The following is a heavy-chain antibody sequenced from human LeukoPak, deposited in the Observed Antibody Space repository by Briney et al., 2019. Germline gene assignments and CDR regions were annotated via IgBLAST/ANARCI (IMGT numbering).Heavy chain of an antibody. CDR2: INPSGGST. CDR3: ARHFTCMASFDH. V-gene: IGHV1-46*01. Sequence: ASVKVSCKTSGYTFTIYYMHWVRQPPGQGLEWMGIINPSGGSTSYAQKSHGRVTITRDTSTSTVYMELSTLRSEDTAVYYCARHFTCMASFDHWGQGTLVTVSS. D-gene: IGHD2-8*01. J-gene: IGHJ4*02. CDR1: GYTFTIYY.